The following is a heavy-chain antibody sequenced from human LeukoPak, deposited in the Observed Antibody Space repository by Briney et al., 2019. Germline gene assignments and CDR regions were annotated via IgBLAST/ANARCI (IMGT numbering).Heavy chain of an antibody. Sequence: GPSVKLACKAATYRFTSYDINWLRQAPGQGLEWMGWMNTNRGNTGYAQKFEGRVTMTRNTSITTAYLELSSLRSEDTAVYYCARNLFGSGSYYQASIDYWGQGTRVTVSS. V-gene: IGHV1-8*01. D-gene: IGHD3-10*01. J-gene: IGHJ4*02. CDR1: TYRFTSYD. CDR2: MNTNRGNT. CDR3: ARNLFGSGSYYQASIDY.